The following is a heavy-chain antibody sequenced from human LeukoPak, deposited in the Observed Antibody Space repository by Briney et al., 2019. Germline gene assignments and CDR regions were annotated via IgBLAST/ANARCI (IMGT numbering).Heavy chain of an antibody. CDR2: IIPIFGTA. V-gene: IGHV1-69*13. CDR3: ARDWGELELRLDY. D-gene: IGHD1-7*01. J-gene: IGHJ4*02. CDR1: GGTFSSYA. Sequence: GASVKVSCRASGGTFSSYAISWVRQAPGQGLEWMGGIIPIFGTANYAQKFQGRVTITADESTSTAYMELGSLRSEDTAVYYCARDWGELELRLDYWGQGTLVTVSS.